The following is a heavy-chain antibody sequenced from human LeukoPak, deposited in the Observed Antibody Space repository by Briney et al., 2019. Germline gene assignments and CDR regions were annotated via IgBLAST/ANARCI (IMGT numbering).Heavy chain of an antibody. CDR2: IGGNSYYT. V-gene: IGHV3-11*05. CDR1: GLTFSDYY. J-gene: IGHJ4*02. D-gene: IGHD4-23*01. Sequence: GGSLRLSCAASGLTFSDYYMSWIRQTPEQGLEWVSYIGGNSYYTNYADSVKGRFTISRDNAKNSLYLQMNSLRAEDTAVYYCARGDGGNSAFDYWGQGNLVTVSS. CDR3: ARGDGGNSAFDY.